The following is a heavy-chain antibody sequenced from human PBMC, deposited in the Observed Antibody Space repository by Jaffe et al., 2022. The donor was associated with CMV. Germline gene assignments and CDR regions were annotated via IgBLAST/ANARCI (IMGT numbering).Heavy chain of an antibody. Sequence: QVQLVQSGAEVKKPGASVKVSCKASGYTFTSYAMHWVRQAPGQRLEWMGWINAGNGNTKYSQKFQGRVTITRDTSASTAYMELSSLRSEDTAVYYCARVLGSGWYGTRGGGRTDAFDIWGQGTMVTVSS. CDR3: ARVLGSGWYGTRGGGRTDAFDI. V-gene: IGHV1-3*01. J-gene: IGHJ3*02. CDR1: GYTFTSYA. D-gene: IGHD6-19*01. CDR2: INAGNGNT.